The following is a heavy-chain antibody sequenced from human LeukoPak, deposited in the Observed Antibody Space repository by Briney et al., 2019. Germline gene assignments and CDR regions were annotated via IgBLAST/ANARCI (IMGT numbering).Heavy chain of an antibody. V-gene: IGHV5-51*01. Sequence: PGESLKISCKGSEYSLTNYWIGWVRQMPGKGLEWMGIIYPGDSDTRYSPSFQGQVTISADKSISTAYLQWSSLKASDTAMYFCATYAGSYSKYFQHWGQGTLVTVSS. J-gene: IGHJ1*01. CDR3: ATYAGSYSKYFQH. CDR2: IYPGDSDT. CDR1: EYSLTNYW. D-gene: IGHD3-10*01.